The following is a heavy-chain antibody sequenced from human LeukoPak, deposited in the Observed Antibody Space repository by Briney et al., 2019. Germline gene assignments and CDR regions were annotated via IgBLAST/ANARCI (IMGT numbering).Heavy chain of an antibody. CDR2: INPNSGGT. D-gene: IGHD4-17*01. CDR3: ARVREDYGDYPLEGSFDI. Sequence: ASVKVSCKASGYTFTSYYMHWVRQAPGQGLEWMGWINPNSGGTNYAQKFQGRVTMTRDTSISTAYMELSRLRSDDTAVYYCARVREDYGDYPLEGSFDIWGQGTMVTVSS. J-gene: IGHJ3*02. V-gene: IGHV1-2*02. CDR1: GYTFTSYY.